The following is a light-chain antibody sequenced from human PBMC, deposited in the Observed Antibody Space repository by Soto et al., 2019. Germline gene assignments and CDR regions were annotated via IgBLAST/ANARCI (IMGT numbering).Light chain of an antibody. CDR3: SSFTGTSYV. Sequence: QSALTQPASVSGSPGQSITISCTGASSDVGGINYVSWYQQYPGKAPKLMVCDVSNRPSGVSNRFSGSKSGNTASLTISGLQAEDEANYYCSSFTGTSYVFGTGTKVTVL. J-gene: IGLJ1*01. CDR1: SSDVGGINY. CDR2: DVS. V-gene: IGLV2-14*01.